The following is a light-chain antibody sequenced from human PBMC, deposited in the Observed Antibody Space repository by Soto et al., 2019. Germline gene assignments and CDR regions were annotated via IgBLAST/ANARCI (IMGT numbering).Light chain of an antibody. J-gene: IGLJ1*01. CDR2: EVR. Sequence: QSALTQPASVSGSAGQSITISCSGTMRDVGAYNLVSWYQQHPGTAPKLIIYEVRNRPSGISSRFSGSRSGNTASLTISGLQSEDEGDYYCRSYAGSDMFVFGTGTKVTVL. CDR3: RSYAGSDMFV. CDR1: MRDVGAYNL. V-gene: IGLV2-14*01.